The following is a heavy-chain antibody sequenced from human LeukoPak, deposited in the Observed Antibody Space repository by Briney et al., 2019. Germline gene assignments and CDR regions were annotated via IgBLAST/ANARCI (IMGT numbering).Heavy chain of an antibody. CDR2: IYYSGTT. V-gene: IGHV4-39*07. CDR3: ARLDSSGYQDY. CDR1: GDSISRGSYY. Sequence: PSETLSLTCTVSGDSISRGSYYWGWIRQPPGRGLEWIGSIYYSGTTYYNPSLKSRVTISVDTSKNHFSLKLSSVTAADTAVYYCARLDSSGYQDYWGQGTLVTVSS. J-gene: IGHJ4*02. D-gene: IGHD3-22*01.